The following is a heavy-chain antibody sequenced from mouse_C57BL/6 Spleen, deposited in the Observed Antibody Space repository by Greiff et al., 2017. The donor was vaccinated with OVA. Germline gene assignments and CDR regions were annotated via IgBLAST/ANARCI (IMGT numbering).Heavy chain of an antibody. D-gene: IGHD2-1*01. V-gene: IGHV2-9-1*01. CDR3: ARIYYGNNWYFDV. Sequence: VMLVESGPGLVAPSQSLSITCTVSGFSLTSYAISWVRQPPGKGLEWLGVIWTGGGTNYNSALKSRLSISKDNSKSQVFLKMNSLQTDYTARYYCARIYYGNNWYFDVWGTGTTVTVSS. J-gene: IGHJ1*03. CDR1: GFSLTSYA. CDR2: IWTGGGT.